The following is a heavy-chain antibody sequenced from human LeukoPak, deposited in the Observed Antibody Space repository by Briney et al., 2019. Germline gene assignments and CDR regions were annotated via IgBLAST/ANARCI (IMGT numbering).Heavy chain of an antibody. CDR1: GYSFTSYW. V-gene: IGHV5-51*01. Sequence: RGESLKISCKGSGYSFTSYWIGWVRQMPGKGLEWMGIIYPGDSDTRYSPSFQGQVTISADKSISTAYLQWSSLKASDTAMYYCARGLTRGGSSWYFDYWGQGTLVTVSS. D-gene: IGHD6-13*01. CDR3: ARGLTRGGSSWYFDY. J-gene: IGHJ4*02. CDR2: IYPGDSDT.